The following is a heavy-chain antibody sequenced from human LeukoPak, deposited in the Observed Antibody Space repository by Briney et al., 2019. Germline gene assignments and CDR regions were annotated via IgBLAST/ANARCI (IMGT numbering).Heavy chain of an antibody. CDR1: GFTFSDYA. V-gene: IGHV3-64*01. Sequence: GGSLRLSCAASGFTFSDYAMHWVRQAPGKELEYVSAISSNGCSIHYANSVKSRFTISCDNSMNMLYLEINSIKAEDTAVYYCAKRYDFWSGHLDYWGQGTLVTVSS. CDR2: ISSNGCSI. CDR3: AKRYDFWSGHLDY. D-gene: IGHD3-3*01. J-gene: IGHJ4*02.